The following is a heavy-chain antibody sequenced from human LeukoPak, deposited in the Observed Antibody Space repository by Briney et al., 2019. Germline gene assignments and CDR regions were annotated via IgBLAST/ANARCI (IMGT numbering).Heavy chain of an antibody. CDR3: AREWRRDGYNPVGY. CDR2: IYYSGST. CDR1: GGSISSSSYH. D-gene: IGHD5-24*01. Sequence: PWEPLSLTCSVSGGSISSSSYHWARIRKPPGKGLEWFRSIYYSGSTYYDPSLKSRVTISVDTSKNQFSLKLSSVTAADTAVYYCAREWRRDGYNPVGYWGQGTLVTVSS. J-gene: IGHJ4*02. V-gene: IGHV4-39*07.